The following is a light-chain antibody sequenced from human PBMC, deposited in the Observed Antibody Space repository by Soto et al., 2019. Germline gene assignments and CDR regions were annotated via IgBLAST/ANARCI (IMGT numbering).Light chain of an antibody. CDR3: ISYTRSSAYV. CDR2: DVS. Sequence: QSVLTQPASVSGSPGQSIAISCTGTSSDVGGYNYVSWYQHHPGKAPTVMIYDVSNRPSGVSDRFSGSKSGNTASLTISGLQVDEEVFYSCISYTRSSAYVFGTGPKLTVL. J-gene: IGLJ1*01. V-gene: IGLV2-14*03. CDR1: SSDVGGYNY.